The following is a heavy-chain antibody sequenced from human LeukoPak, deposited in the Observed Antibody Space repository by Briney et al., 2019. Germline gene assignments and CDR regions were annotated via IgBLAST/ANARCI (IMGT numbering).Heavy chain of an antibody. CDR2: INWNGGST. D-gene: IGHD3-3*01. V-gene: IGHV3-20*04. J-gene: IGHJ3*02. Sequence: GGSLRLSCAASGFTFDDYGMSWVRQAPGKGLEWVSGINWNGGSTGYADSVKGRFTISRDNAKNSLYLQMNSLRAEDTALYYCARVPITIFGVAQARDAFDIWGQGTMVTVSS. CDR1: GFTFDDYG. CDR3: ARVPITIFGVAQARDAFDI.